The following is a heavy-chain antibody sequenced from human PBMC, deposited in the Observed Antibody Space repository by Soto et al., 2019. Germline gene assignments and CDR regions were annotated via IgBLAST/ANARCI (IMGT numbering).Heavy chain of an antibody. V-gene: IGHV3-13*01. CDR2: IGTAGDT. CDR3: ARGSSPLVGYCSGGSCYDFDY. J-gene: IGHJ4*02. D-gene: IGHD2-15*01. CDR1: GFTFSSYD. Sequence: GGSLRLSCAASGFTFSSYDMHWVRQATGKGLEWVSAIGTAGDTYYPGSVKGRFTISRENAKNSLYLQMNSLRAGDTAVYYCARGSSPLVGYCSGGSCYDFDYWGQGTLVTVSS.